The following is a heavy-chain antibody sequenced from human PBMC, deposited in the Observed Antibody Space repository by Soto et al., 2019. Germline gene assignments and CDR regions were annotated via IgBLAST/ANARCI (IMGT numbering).Heavy chain of an antibody. V-gene: IGHV3-7*01. Sequence: GGSLRLSCAASGFTFSNYWMSWVRQAPGKGLEWVANINQDGSERYYVDSVKGRFTISRDNAKDLLFLQVNSLRAEDTAVYYCARVEWELLHNYYGMDVWGQGTTVTVSS. CDR1: GFTFSNYW. CDR3: ARVEWELLHNYYGMDV. J-gene: IGHJ6*02. D-gene: IGHD1-26*01. CDR2: INQDGSER.